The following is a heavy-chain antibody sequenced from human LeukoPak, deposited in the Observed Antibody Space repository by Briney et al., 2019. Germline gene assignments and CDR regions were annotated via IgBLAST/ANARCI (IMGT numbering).Heavy chain of an antibody. Sequence: PGGSLRLSCAGSGFTFSTYAMSWVRQAPGKGLEWVSAISGSAGNTYYADSVKGRFTIPRDNSKNTVYLQMNSLRAEDTAVYYCARDGGNSWDYWGQGTLVTVSS. J-gene: IGHJ4*02. V-gene: IGHV3-23*01. CDR2: ISGSAGNT. CDR3: ARDGGNSWDY. D-gene: IGHD6-13*01. CDR1: GFTFSTYA.